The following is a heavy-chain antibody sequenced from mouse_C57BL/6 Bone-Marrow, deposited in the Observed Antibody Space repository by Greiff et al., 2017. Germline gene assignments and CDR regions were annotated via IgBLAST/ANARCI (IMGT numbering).Heavy chain of an antibody. J-gene: IGHJ2*01. CDR1: GYSFTGYY. CDR2: FYPYNGVS. Sequence: EVMLVESGPELVKPGASVKISCKASGYSFTGYYMHWVKQSHGNILDWIGYFYPYNGVSSSNQKFKGKATLTVDKSSSTAYRERHSLTSEDSAVDYWARRTTVVAFDDWGQGTTLTVSS. CDR3: ARRTTVVAFDD. V-gene: IGHV1-31*01. D-gene: IGHD1-1*01.